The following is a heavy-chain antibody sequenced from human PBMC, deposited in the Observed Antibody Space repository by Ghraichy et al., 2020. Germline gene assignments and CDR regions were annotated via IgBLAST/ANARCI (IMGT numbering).Heavy chain of an antibody. Sequence: SETLSLTCTVSGGSISSYYWSWIRQPPGKGLEWIGYIYYSGSTNYNPSLKSRVTISVDTSKNQFSLKLSSVTAADTAVYYCARGDIVARKGRGIWGRGTIVTVSS. CDR1: GGSISSYY. CDR3: ARGDIVARKGRGI. V-gene: IGHV4-59*01. J-gene: IGHJ3*02. D-gene: IGHD2-15*01. CDR2: IYYSGST.